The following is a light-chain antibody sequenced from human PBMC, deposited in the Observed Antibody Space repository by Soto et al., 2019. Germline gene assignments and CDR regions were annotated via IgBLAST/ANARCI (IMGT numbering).Light chain of an antibody. V-gene: IGLV2-14*01. CDR1: SVDVGGYNY. J-gene: IGLJ3*02. CDR3: ISYTTSSTWV. Sequence: QSALTQPASVSGSPGQSITISCTGTSVDVGGYNYVSWYQHHPGKAPKLMIFEVSNRPSGVSNRFSGSKSGNTASLTISGLQAEDEADYSCISYTTSSTWVFGGGTQLTVL. CDR2: EVS.